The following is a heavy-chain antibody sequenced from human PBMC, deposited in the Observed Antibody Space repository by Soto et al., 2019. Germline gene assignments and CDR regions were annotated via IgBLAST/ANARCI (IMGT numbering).Heavy chain of an antibody. V-gene: IGHV2-5*02. CDR3: ARLYFYDSSGYNLFDY. CDR2: IYWDDDK. CDR1: GFSLSTSGVG. J-gene: IGHJ4*02. D-gene: IGHD3-22*01. Sequence: QITLKESGPTLAKPTQTLTLTCTFSGFSLSTSGVGVGWIRQPPGKALEWLALIYWDDDKRYSPSLKTRLTITKDTSKNQVVLTMTNMDPVDTTTYYCARLYFYDSSGYNLFDYWGQGTLVTVSS.